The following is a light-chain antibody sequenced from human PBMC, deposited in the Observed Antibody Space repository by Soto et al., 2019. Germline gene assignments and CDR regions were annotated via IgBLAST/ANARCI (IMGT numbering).Light chain of an antibody. CDR1: ESNIGSNS. V-gene: IGLV1-44*01. CDR3: AVWDDRLMGV. J-gene: IGLJ1*01. Sequence: QSVLTQPPSVSGTPGQTVTITCSGSESNIGSNSVKWYQQFPGAAPKALIYSNALRPSGIPNRFSGSRSGTSASLAISGLQPEDEADYYRAVWDDRLMGVFGPGTKVTVL. CDR2: SNA.